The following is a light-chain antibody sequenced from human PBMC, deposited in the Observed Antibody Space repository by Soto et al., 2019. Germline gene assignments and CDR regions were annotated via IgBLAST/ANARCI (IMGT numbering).Light chain of an antibody. J-gene: IGLJ1*01. CDR2: EVS. Sequence: QSVLTQPASVSGSPGQSITISCTGTSSDVGGYNYVSWYQQHPGKAPKLMIYEVSNRPSGVSNRFSGSKSGNTASLTISGLQAEDEADYYCSSYTSISTSFSVFGTGTKVTVL. V-gene: IGLV2-14*01. CDR1: SSDVGGYNY. CDR3: SSYTSISTSFSV.